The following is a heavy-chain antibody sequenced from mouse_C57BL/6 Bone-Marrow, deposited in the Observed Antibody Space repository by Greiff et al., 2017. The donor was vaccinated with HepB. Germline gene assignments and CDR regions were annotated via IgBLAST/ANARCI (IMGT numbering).Heavy chain of an antibody. CDR3: ARMGYYGSSFYYFDY. CDR2: IWWDDDK. V-gene: IGHV8-8*01. D-gene: IGHD1-1*01. CDR1: GFSLSTFGMG. Sequence: QVTLKESGPGILQPSQTLSLTCSFSGFSLSTFGMGVGWIRQPSGKGLEWLAHIWWDDDKYYNPALKSRLTISKDTSKNQVFLKIANVDTSDTATYYCARMGYYGSSFYYFDYWGQGTTLTVSS. J-gene: IGHJ2*01.